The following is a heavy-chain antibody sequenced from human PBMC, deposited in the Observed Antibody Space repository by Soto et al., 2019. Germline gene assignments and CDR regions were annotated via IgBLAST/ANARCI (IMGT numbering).Heavy chain of an antibody. Sequence: GPVKVSCKASGYTFSSYGVSWVRQAPGQGLEWMGWISAYNGDTTYAQKFHGRVTMTRDTSTSTVYMELSSLRSEDTAVYYCARVGQGFDPWGQGTLVTVSS. CDR3: ARVGQGFDP. CDR2: ISAYNGDT. V-gene: IGHV1-18*01. J-gene: IGHJ5*02. CDR1: GYTFSSYG.